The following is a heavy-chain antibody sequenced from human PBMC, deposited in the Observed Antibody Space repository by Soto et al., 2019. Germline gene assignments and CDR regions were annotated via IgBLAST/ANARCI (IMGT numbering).Heavy chain of an antibody. CDR1: GYTFSSYG. CDR2: ISAYNGNT. Sequence: QVQLVQSGAEVKKPGASVKVSCKASGYTFSSYGISWVRQAPGQGLEWMGCISAYNGNTNYAQKIQDRVTMTTDTSTTTAYMELRSLRSDDTAVYYCARSGAYFYYYGMDVWGQGNTVTVSS. CDR3: ARSGAYFYYYGMDV. D-gene: IGHD7-27*01. V-gene: IGHV1-18*01. J-gene: IGHJ6*02.